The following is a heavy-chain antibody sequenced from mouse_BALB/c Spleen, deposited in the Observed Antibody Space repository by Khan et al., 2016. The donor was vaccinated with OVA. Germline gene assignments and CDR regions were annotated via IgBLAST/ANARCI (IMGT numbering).Heavy chain of an antibody. D-gene: IGHD4-1*01. J-gene: IGHJ3*01. V-gene: IGHV1S137*01. CDR3: ARDWAAWFAY. CDR1: GYTFTDYA. Sequence: QVQLQQSGPEVVRPVVSVKISCKGSGYTFTDYAMHCVKQSHAKSLEWLGVIRTYNGNTTYNQKYKGKATLTVAKSASTAYMELARLTSEDSAIYYCARDWAAWFAYWGQGTLVTVSA. CDR2: IRTYNGNT.